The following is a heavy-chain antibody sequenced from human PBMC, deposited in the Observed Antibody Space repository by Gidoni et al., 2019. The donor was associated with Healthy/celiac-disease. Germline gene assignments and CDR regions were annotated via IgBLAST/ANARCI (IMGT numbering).Heavy chain of an antibody. V-gene: IGHV3-30*01. CDR1: GFTFRSYA. J-gene: IGHJ6*02. D-gene: IGHD3-22*01. CDR2: ISYDGSNK. Sequence: QVQLVESGGGGVQPGRSLSLPCPASGFTFRSYAMHWVSQAPGKGLEWVAFISYDGSNKYDADSVKGRFTISRDNSKNTLYQQMNSLRAEDTAVYYCARFSSSGYYYPGDYYYYYGMDVWGQGTTVTVSS. CDR3: ARFSSSGYYYPGDYYYYYGMDV.